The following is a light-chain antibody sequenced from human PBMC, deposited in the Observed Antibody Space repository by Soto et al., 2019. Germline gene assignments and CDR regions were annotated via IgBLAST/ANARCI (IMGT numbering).Light chain of an antibody. Sequence: DIQMTQSPSTLSASVGDRITITCRASQSISTWLAWYQQKPGKAPKLLIYKASILQSGVPSRFSGSGSGTEFTLTISSLQPDDFATYYYQHYNTYSRAFGQGTKVEIK. CDR3: QHYNTYSRA. V-gene: IGKV1-5*03. J-gene: IGKJ1*01. CDR2: KAS. CDR1: QSISTW.